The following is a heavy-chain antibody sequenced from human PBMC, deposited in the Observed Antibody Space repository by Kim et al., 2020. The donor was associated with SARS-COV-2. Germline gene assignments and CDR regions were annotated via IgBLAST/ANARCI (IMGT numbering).Heavy chain of an antibody. D-gene: IGHD3-22*01. CDR2: ISAYNGNT. V-gene: IGHV1-18*04. CDR3: ARELDPHYDSSGYTPFDY. J-gene: IGHJ4*02. CDR1: GYTFTSYG. Sequence: ASVKVSCKASGYTFTSYGISWVRQAPGQGLEWMGWISAYNGNTNYAQKLQGRVTMTTDTSTSTAYMELRSLRSDDTAVYYCARELDPHYDSSGYTPFDYWGQGTLVTVSS.